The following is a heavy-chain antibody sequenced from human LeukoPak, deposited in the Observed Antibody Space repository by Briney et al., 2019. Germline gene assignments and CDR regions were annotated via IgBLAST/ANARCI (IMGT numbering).Heavy chain of an antibody. V-gene: IGHV4-59*01. CDR2: IYYSGST. D-gene: IGHD3-22*01. CDR3: ARGGHYYDSLGAFDI. J-gene: IGHJ3*02. Sequence: SETLSLTCTVSGASIGSYYWSWIRQPPGKGLEWIGYIYYSGSTNYNPSLKSRVTISVDTSKNQFSLKLSSVTAADTAVYYCARGGHYYDSLGAFDIWGQGTMVTVSS. CDR1: GASIGSYY.